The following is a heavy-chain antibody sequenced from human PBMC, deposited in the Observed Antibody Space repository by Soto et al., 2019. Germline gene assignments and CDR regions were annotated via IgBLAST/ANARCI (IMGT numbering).Heavy chain of an antibody. CDR3: ATGMWIRGHHRFMDV. Sequence: PSQTLSLTCGISGDSVSSNRAAWNWIRQSPSRGLEWLGRTYYRSKWYNEYAPSLKSRMTINSDTSKNQFSLQLNSVTPEDTAVYYCATGMWIRGHHRFMDVWGQGTSVTVSS. D-gene: IGHD3-10*01. V-gene: IGHV6-1*01. CDR2: TYYRSKWYN. CDR1: GDSVSSNRAA. J-gene: IGHJ6*02.